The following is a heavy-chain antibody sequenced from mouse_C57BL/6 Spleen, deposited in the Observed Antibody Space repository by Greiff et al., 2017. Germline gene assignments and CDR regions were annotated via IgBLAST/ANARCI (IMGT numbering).Heavy chain of an antibody. Sequence: EVKLVESRGDLVKPGGSLKLSCAASGFTFSSYGMSWVRQTPDKRLEWVATISSGGSYTYYPDSVKGRFTISRDNAKNTLYLQMSSLKSEDTAMYYCARRSNYSNYYAMDYWGQGTSVTVSS. CDR2: ISSGGSYT. D-gene: IGHD2-5*01. CDR1: GFTFSSYG. CDR3: ARRSNYSNYYAMDY. J-gene: IGHJ4*01. V-gene: IGHV5-6*02.